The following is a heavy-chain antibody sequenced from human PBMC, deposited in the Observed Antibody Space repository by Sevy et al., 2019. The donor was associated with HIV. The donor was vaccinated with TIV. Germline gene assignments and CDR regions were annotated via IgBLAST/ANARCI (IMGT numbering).Heavy chain of an antibody. V-gene: IGHV1-18*04. Sequence: ASVKVSCKASGYTFTSYGISWVRQAPGQGLEWMGWISAYNGNTNYAQKLQGRVTMTTDTSTSTAYMELRSLRSDDTAVYYCARYGLLMVRGVTPPYYYYGMDVWGQGTTVTVSS. CDR2: ISAYNGNT. D-gene: IGHD3-10*01. CDR1: GYTFTSYG. J-gene: IGHJ6*02. CDR3: ARYGLLMVRGVTPPYYYYGMDV.